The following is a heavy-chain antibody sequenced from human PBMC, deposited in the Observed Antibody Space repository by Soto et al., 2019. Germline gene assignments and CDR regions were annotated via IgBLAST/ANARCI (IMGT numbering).Heavy chain of an antibody. CDR1: GGSFSGYY. J-gene: IGHJ5*02. V-gene: IGHV4-34*09. Sequence: PSETLSLTCAVYGGSFSGYYWSWIRQPPGKGLEWIGNIYYSGRTYYNPSLKSRVTISVDTSKNQFSLKLSSVTAADTAVYYCARVFSDSSSFFDPWGQGTLVTVSS. CDR2: IYYSGRT. D-gene: IGHD6-13*01. CDR3: ARVFSDSSSFFDP.